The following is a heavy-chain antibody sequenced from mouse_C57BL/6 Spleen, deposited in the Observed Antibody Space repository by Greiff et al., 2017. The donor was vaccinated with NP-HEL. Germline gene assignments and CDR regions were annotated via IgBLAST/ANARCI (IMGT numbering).Heavy chain of an antibody. CDR3: ARHEDRDLSWSSGSFDY. D-gene: IGHD2-3*01. CDR1: GYTFTEYT. Sequence: VQLQQSGAELVKPGASVKLSCKASGYTFTEYTIHWVKQRSGQGLEWIGWFYPGSGSIKYNEKFKDKATLTADKSSSTVYMELSSMTSEDSAVYCGARHEDRDLSWSSGSFDYWGQGTTLTVSS. V-gene: IGHV1-62-2*01. J-gene: IGHJ2*01. CDR2: FYPGSGSI.